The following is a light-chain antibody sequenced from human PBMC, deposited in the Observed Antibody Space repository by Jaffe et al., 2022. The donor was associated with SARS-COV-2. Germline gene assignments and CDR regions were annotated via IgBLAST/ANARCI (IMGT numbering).Light chain of an antibody. CDR1: QSVSSSY. CDR3: QQYGSSPPVYT. V-gene: IGKV3-20*01. J-gene: IGKJ2*01. Sequence: EIVLTQSPGTLSLSPGERVTLSCRASQSVSSSYLAWYQQKPGQAPRRLIYGASSRATGIPDRFSGSGSGTDFTLTISRLEPEDFAVYYCQQYGSSPPVYTFGQGTKLEIK. CDR2: GAS.